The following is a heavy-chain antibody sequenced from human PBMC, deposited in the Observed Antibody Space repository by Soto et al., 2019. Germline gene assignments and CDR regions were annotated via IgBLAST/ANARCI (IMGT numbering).Heavy chain of an antibody. D-gene: IGHD4-4*01. CDR3: ARDPIPPVTSVMDV. J-gene: IGHJ6*02. CDR2: ISYDGSNK. CDR1: GLTFSSYA. Sequence: GALRLSCEASGLTFSSYAMHWVRKAPGKGLERVAVISYDGSNKYYADSVKGRFTITRDNSKIALYLQMISLRAEDTALYYCARDPIPPVTSVMDVWGQGTTVTVSS. V-gene: IGHV3-30-3*01.